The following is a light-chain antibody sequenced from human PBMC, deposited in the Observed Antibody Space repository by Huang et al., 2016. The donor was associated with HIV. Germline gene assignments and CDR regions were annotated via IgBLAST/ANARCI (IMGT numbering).Light chain of an antibody. CDR1: PSVSSNA. Sequence: EIVLTQSPGTLSLSPGERATLSCRASPSVSSNALAWYQREPGQAPRLLIYGSSDRGTGIPDRFSGSGSETDFTLTISRLEPEDFAVYYCQHYDTSMGTFGQGTKVEVK. J-gene: IGKJ1*01. V-gene: IGKV3-20*01. CDR2: GSS. CDR3: QHYDTSMGT.